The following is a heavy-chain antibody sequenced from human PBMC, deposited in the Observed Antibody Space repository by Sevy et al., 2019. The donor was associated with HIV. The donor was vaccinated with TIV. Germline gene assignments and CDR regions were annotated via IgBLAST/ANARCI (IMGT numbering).Heavy chain of an antibody. D-gene: IGHD5-12*01. J-gene: IGHJ4*02. V-gene: IGHV3-49*03. CDR2: ITRNSYEAYGGTT. CDR3: TRGLATADTPEYYFDY. Sequence: GGSLRLSCTTSGFTFDDYAMNWFRQAPGKGLEWVAFITRNSYEAYGGTTNYAATVKGRFIISRDDSKRIAYLQMNSLKTEDTAVYYCTRGLATADTPEYYFDYWGQGTLVTVSS. CDR1: GFTFDDYA.